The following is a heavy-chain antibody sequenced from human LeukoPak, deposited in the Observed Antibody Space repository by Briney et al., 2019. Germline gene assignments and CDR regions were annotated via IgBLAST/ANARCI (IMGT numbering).Heavy chain of an antibody. Sequence: KPSQTLSLTCSVSGGSISSGSYYWSWIRQPAGKGLEWIGRISTSGSTNYNPSLKSRVTISLDTSKNQFSLKLTSVTAADTAVYYCARRSSGWYRYDYWGQGTLVTVSS. D-gene: IGHD6-19*01. CDR3: ARRSSGWYRYDY. CDR1: GGSISSGSYY. V-gene: IGHV4-61*02. J-gene: IGHJ4*02. CDR2: ISTSGST.